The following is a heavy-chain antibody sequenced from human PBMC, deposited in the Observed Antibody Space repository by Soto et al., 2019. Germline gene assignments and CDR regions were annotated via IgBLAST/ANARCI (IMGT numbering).Heavy chain of an antibody. J-gene: IGHJ4*02. D-gene: IGHD4-17*01. Sequence: GGSLRLSCAASGFTFSSYAMNWVRQAPGKGLEWVSTIRTSVGDTYYAASVKGRFTISRDNSKSTVYLHLNSLRAEDTAIYYCAKDPTYDYGYFDYWGQGTLVTVSS. CDR2: IRTSVGDT. CDR1: GFTFSSYA. CDR3: AKDPTYDYGYFDY. V-gene: IGHV3-23*01.